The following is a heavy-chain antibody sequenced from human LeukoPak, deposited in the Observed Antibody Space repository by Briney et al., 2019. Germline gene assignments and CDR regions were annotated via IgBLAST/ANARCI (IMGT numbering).Heavy chain of an antibody. J-gene: IGHJ3*02. CDR3: VRDCSDAGCYASAFDI. V-gene: IGHV3-74*01. D-gene: IGHD2-2*01. CDR2: ISRDGSST. CDR1: GFTLNNYW. Sequence: GGSLRLSCAASGFTLNNYWMHWVRQGPGEGLMWVSRISRDGSSTTYADSVKGRFTNSRDNTKNTLYLQMISLRAEDTAVYYCVRDCSDAGCYASAFDIWGRGTMVTVSS.